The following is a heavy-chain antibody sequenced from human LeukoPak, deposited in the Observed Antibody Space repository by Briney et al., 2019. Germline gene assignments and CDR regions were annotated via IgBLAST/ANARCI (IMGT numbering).Heavy chain of an antibody. Sequence: ASVKVSCKASGYTFTNYAMNWVRQAPGQGLEWMGWINTNTGNPTYAQDFTGRFVFSLDTSVSTAYLQISSLKAEDTAVYYCASWAWGSGWVLDYWGQGTLVTVSS. CDR3: ASWAWGSGWVLDY. CDR2: INTNTGNP. V-gene: IGHV7-4-1*02. J-gene: IGHJ4*02. D-gene: IGHD6-19*01. CDR1: GYTFTNYA.